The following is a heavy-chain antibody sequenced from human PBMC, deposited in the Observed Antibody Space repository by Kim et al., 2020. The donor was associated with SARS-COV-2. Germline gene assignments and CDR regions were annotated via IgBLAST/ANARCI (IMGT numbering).Heavy chain of an antibody. D-gene: IGHD3-22*01. Sequence: SVKVSCKASGGTFSSYAISWVRQAPGQGLEWMGGIIPIFGTANYAQKFQGRVTITADESTSTAYMELSSLRSEDTAVYYCARDKVYYYDSIGWFDPWGQGTLVTVSS. CDR3: ARDKVYYYDSIGWFDP. J-gene: IGHJ5*02. V-gene: IGHV1-69*13. CDR2: IIPIFGTA. CDR1: GGTFSSYA.